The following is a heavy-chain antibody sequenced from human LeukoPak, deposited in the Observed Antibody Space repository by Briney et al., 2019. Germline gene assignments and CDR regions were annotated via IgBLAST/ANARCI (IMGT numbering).Heavy chain of an antibody. D-gene: IGHD2-21*02. CDR1: GGSISSGGYY. Sequence: PQTLSLTCTLPGGSISSGGYYWSWIRQHPRNGLEWIGYIYYSGSTYYNPSLKSRVTISVDTSKNQFSLKLSSVTAADTAVYYCARDCGGDCYSAFDIWGQGTMVTVSS. CDR3: ARDCGGDCYSAFDI. J-gene: IGHJ3*02. CDR2: IYYSGST. V-gene: IGHV4-31*03.